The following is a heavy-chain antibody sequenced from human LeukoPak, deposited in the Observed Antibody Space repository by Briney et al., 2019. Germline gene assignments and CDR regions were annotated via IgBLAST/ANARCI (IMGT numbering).Heavy chain of an antibody. CDR1: GFIFSSYG. Sequence: PGGSLRLSRAASGFIFSSYGMHWVRQAPGKGLEWVAFIRYDGRNKYYADSVKGRFTISRDNSKNTLYLQMNSLRAEDTAVYYCAKGDNYILTGYPYYFDYWGQGTLVTVSS. D-gene: IGHD3-9*01. V-gene: IGHV3-30*02. J-gene: IGHJ4*02. CDR2: IRYDGRNK. CDR3: AKGDNYILTGYPYYFDY.